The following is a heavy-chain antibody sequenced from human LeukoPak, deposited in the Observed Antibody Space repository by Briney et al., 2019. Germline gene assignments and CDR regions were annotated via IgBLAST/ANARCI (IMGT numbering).Heavy chain of an antibody. V-gene: IGHV1-8*03. J-gene: IGHJ4*02. CDR3: ARAFWSGYDFDY. CDR1: GYTFTSYD. D-gene: IGHD3-3*01. Sequence: ASVKVSCKASGYTFTSYDINWVRQATGQGLEWMGWMNPNSGNTGYAQKFQGRVTITRNTSISTAYMELSSLRSEDTAVYYCARAFWSGYDFDYWGQGTLVTVSS. CDR2: MNPNSGNT.